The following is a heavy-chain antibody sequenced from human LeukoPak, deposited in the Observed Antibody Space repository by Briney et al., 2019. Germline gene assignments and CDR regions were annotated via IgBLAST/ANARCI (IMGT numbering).Heavy chain of an antibody. CDR3: ARPPRGNPPADPLYYSTGMDV. V-gene: IGHV4-59*01. Sequence: PSETLSLTCAVYGGSFNGYYWSWIRQPPGKGLEWIGYIYYSGSTNYNPSLKSRVTISVDTSKNQFSLKLSSVTAADTAVYYCARPPRGNPPADPLYYSTGMDVGGKGTTVTASS. CDR1: GGSFNGYY. D-gene: IGHD3-10*01. J-gene: IGHJ6*04. CDR2: IYYSGST.